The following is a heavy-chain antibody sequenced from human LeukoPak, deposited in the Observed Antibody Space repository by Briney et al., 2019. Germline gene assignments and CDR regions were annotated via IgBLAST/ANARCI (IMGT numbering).Heavy chain of an antibody. D-gene: IGHD4-11*01. CDR2: IYSSGST. V-gene: IGHV3-66*02. CDR3: ARPSSNYPSYYFDY. J-gene: IGHJ4*02. Sequence: GGSLRLSCAASGFTVSSNYMSWVRQAPGKGLEWVSVIYSSGSTYYADSVKGRFTISRDNSKNTLYLQMNSLRVEDTAVYYCARPSSNYPSYYFDYWGQGTLVTVSS. CDR1: GFTVSSNY.